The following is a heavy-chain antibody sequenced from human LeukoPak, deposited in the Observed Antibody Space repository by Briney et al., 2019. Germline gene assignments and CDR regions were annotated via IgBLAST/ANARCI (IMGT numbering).Heavy chain of an antibody. Sequence: GGSLRLSCAASGFTFSSYAMHGVRQAPGKGLEWVAVVSYDGSNKYYADSVTGRFTISRDNSKNTLFLQMNSLRAEDAAVYYCATIGGRRTGELYRIYYWGQGTLVTVSS. V-gene: IGHV3-30-3*01. D-gene: IGHD7-27*01. J-gene: IGHJ4*03. CDR1: GFTFSSYA. CDR2: VSYDGSNK. CDR3: ATIGGRRTGELYRIYY.